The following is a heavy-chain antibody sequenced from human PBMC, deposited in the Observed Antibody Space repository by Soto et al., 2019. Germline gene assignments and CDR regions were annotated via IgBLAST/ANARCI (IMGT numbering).Heavy chain of an antibody. Sequence: ASVQVSCHASRSTFTSYYIYWVRQAPGQGLEWMGLINPDGGITINAHKFQDRVTMTRDASASAVYMELSRLRSEDTAVYYCARAYYDSSGYLDYWGQGTLVTVSS. D-gene: IGHD3-22*01. CDR2: INPDGGIT. CDR1: RSTFTSYY. J-gene: IGHJ4*02. CDR3: ARAYYDSSGYLDY. V-gene: IGHV1-46*01.